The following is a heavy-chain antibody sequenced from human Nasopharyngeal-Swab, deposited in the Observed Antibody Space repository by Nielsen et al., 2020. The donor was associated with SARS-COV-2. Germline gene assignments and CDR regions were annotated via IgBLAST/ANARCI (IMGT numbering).Heavy chain of an antibody. Sequence: SETLSLTCTVSGYSISSGYYWGWIRQPPGKGLEWIGSIYHSGSTYYNPSLKTRVTISVDTSKNQFSLKLSSVTAADTAVYYCASGYSSGWYQIDYWGQGTLVTVSS. CDR2: IYHSGST. CDR1: GYSISSGYY. CDR3: ASGYSSGWYQIDY. J-gene: IGHJ4*02. D-gene: IGHD6-19*01. V-gene: IGHV4-38-2*02.